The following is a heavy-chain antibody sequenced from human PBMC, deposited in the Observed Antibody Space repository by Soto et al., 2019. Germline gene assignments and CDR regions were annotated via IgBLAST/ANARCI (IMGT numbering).Heavy chain of an antibody. V-gene: IGHV3-33*01. J-gene: IGHJ5*02. CDR1: GFTFSSYG. CDR3: ARWYCSSTSCYTSNNWFDP. Sequence: QVQLVESGGGVVQPGRSLRLSCAASGFTFSSYGMHWVRQAPGKGLEWVAVIWYDGSNKYYADSVKGRFTISRDNSKNPLYLQMNSLRAEDTAVYYCARWYCSSTSCYTSNNWFDPWGQGTLVTVSS. CDR2: IWYDGSNK. D-gene: IGHD2-2*01.